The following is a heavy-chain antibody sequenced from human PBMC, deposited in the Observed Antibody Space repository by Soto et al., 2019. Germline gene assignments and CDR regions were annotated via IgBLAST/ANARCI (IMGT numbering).Heavy chain of an antibody. CDR3: ATAEVDY. J-gene: IGHJ4*02. CDR1: GYTFGNHW. Sequence: EVQLVESGGGLVQPGGSLRLSCAVAGYTFGNHWMHWVRQAPGKGLDWFPRMNSDGGIINYADSVKGRFTVSRDNAKNTLYLQMNSLRVEDTAVYYCATAEVDYWGPGTLVTVSS. CDR2: MNSDGGII. V-gene: IGHV3-74*01.